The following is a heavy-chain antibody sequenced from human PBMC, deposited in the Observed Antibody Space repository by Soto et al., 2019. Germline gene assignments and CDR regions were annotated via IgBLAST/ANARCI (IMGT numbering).Heavy chain of an antibody. CDR2: MNPNSGNT. D-gene: IGHD3-9*01. V-gene: IGHV1-8*01. J-gene: IGHJ6*02. CDR1: AYNFTSYD. CDR3: ARGSGLRYFDWLPPPGYYYGMDV. Sequence: ASVKVSCKASAYNFTSYDINWVRQATGQGLEWMGWMNPNSGNTGYAQKFQGRVTMTRNTSISTAYMELSSLRSEDTAVYYCARGSGLRYFDWLPPPGYYYGMDVWGQGTTVTVSS.